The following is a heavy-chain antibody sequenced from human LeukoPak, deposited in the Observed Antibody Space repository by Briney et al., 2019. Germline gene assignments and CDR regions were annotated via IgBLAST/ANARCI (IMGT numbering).Heavy chain of an antibody. CDR3: VRDSYCSSTSCYSFDY. J-gene: IGHJ4*02. Sequence: PGGSLRLSCAASGFTFSSYWMSWVRQAPGKGLEWVANIKQDGSEKYYVDSVKGRFTISRDNAKNSLYLQMNSLRAEDTAVYYCVRDSYCSSTSCYSFDYWGQGTLVTVSS. V-gene: IGHV3-7*01. D-gene: IGHD2-2*02. CDR2: IKQDGSEK. CDR1: GFTFSSYW.